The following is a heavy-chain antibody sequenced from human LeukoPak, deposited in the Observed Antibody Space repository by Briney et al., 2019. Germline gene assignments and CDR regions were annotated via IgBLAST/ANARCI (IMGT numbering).Heavy chain of an antibody. CDR2: IIPILGIA. D-gene: IGHD6-13*01. J-gene: IGHJ6*02. CDR3: AREGRTAAAGTYYYGMDV. CDR1: GGTFSSYA. Sequence: ASVKVSCKASGGTFSSYAISWVRQAPGQGLEWMGGIIPILGIANCAQKFQGRVTITADKSTSTAYMELSRLRSDDTAVYYCAREGRTAAAGTYYYGMDVWGQGTTVTVSS. V-gene: IGHV1-69*10.